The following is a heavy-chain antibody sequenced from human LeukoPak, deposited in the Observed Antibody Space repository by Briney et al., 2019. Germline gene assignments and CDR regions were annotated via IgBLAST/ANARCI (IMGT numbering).Heavy chain of an antibody. Sequence: GGSLRLSCAASGFTFDDYAMHWVRQVPGKGLVWVSLIHSDGSTIIYADSVKGRFTIPRDNAKKTLYLQMDSLRVEDMAVYYCARTMTTVNLFDYWGQGTLVTVSS. CDR2: IHSDGSTI. CDR3: ARTMTTVNLFDY. J-gene: IGHJ4*02. CDR1: GFTFDDYA. D-gene: IGHD4-17*01. V-gene: IGHV3-74*01.